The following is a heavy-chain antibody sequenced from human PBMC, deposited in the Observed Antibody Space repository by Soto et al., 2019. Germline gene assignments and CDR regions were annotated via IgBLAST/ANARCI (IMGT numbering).Heavy chain of an antibody. CDR3: AKLGYCSGGSCREAAKNYYGMDV. V-gene: IGHV3-23*01. CDR2: FSGSGGST. D-gene: IGHD2-15*01. CDR1: GFTFSSYA. J-gene: IGHJ6*02. Sequence: GGSLRLSCAASGFTFSSYAMSWVRQAPGKGLEWVSAFSGSGGSTYYADSVKGRFTISRDNSKNTLYLQMNSLRAEDTAVYYCAKLGYCSGGSCREAAKNYYGMDVWGQGTTVTVSS.